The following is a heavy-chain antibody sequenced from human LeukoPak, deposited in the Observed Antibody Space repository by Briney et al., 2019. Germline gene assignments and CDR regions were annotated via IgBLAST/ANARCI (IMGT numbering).Heavy chain of an antibody. CDR2: ISGSGGST. Sequence: GGSLRLSCAASRFTFSSYAMSWVRQAPGKGLEWVSAISGSGGSTYYADSVKGRFTISRDNSKNTLYLQMNSLRSEDTAVYYCAKAPYYDFWSGYSDYWGQGTLVTVSS. V-gene: IGHV3-23*01. CDR3: AKAPYYDFWSGYSDY. CDR1: RFTFSSYA. J-gene: IGHJ4*02. D-gene: IGHD3-3*01.